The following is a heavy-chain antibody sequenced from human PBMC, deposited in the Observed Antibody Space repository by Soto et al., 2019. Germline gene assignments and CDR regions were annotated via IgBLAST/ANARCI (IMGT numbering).Heavy chain of an antibody. Sequence: QVHLVQSGAEVKKPGASVKVSCKASGYSFTDYYMHWVRQAPGQGLEWMGWINTKTGGTNYAQRVRGRVTMTGDTSINTAYMELRRLRSDDTAVYYCARVGTTGWFDPWGQGTVVTVSS. CDR2: INTKTGGT. J-gene: IGHJ5*02. CDR1: GYSFTDYY. D-gene: IGHD1-1*01. V-gene: IGHV1-2*02. CDR3: ARVGTTGWFDP.